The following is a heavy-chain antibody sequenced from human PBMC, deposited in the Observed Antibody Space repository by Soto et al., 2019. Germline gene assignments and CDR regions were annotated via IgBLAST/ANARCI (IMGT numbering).Heavy chain of an antibody. D-gene: IGHD4-17*01. CDR3: ARVHGYYYYYMDV. V-gene: IGHV4-34*01. Sequence: SETLSLTCAVYGGSFSGYYWSWIRQPPGKGLEWIGEINHSGSTNYNPSLKSRVTISVDTSKNQFSLKLSSVTAADTAVYYCARVHGYYYYYMDVWGKGTTVTVSS. CDR1: GGSFSGYY. J-gene: IGHJ6*03. CDR2: INHSGST.